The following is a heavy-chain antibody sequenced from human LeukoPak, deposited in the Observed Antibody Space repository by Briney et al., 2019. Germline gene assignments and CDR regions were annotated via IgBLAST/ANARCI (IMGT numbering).Heavy chain of an antibody. D-gene: IGHD3-22*01. V-gene: IGHV3-48*04. CDR2: ISDSGSTI. CDR1: GFTFSSYW. CDR3: AIYYDSSGSIDH. Sequence: GGSLRLSCAASGFTFSSYWMSWVRQAPGKGLEWLSCISDSGSTINYADSVKGRLTISRDNAKKSLFLQMNSLRAEDTAVYYCAIYYDSSGSIDHWGQGTLVTVSS. J-gene: IGHJ4*02.